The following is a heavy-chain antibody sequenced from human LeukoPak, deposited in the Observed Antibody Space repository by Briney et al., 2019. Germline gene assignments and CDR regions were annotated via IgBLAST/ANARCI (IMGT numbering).Heavy chain of an antibody. CDR2: IWYDGSNK. Sequence: GGSLRLSCAASGFIFSSYWMSWVRQAPGKGLEWVAVIWYDGSNKYYADSVKGRFTISRDNSKNTLYLQMNSLRAEDTAVYYCATLPHDYYDSSGPPDYWGQGTLVTVSS. D-gene: IGHD3-22*01. CDR1: GFIFSSYW. CDR3: ATLPHDYYDSSGPPDY. J-gene: IGHJ4*02. V-gene: IGHV3-33*08.